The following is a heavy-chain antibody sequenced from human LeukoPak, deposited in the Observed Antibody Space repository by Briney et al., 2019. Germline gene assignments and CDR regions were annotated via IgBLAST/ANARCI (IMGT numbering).Heavy chain of an antibody. V-gene: IGHV4-34*01. D-gene: IGHD2-15*01. CDR2: INHSGST. Sequence: SETLSLTCAVYGGSFSGYYWSWIRQPPGKGLEWIGEINHSGSTNYNPSLKSRVTISVDTSKNQFSLKLSSVTAADTAVYYCAGGVRWPTYCSGGSCYSGSRAFDIWGQGTMVTVSS. CDR1: GGSFSGYY. CDR3: AGGVRWPTYCSGGSCYSGSRAFDI. J-gene: IGHJ3*02.